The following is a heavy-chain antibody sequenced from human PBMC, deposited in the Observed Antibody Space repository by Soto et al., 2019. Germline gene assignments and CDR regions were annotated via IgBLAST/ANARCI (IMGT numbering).Heavy chain of an antibody. J-gene: IGHJ6*02. D-gene: IGHD3-10*01. CDR2: IIPIFGTA. CDR1: GGTFSSYA. CDR3: ASYGSGSYEGDYYYGMDV. V-gene: IGHV1-69*12. Sequence: QVQLVQSGAEVKKPGSSVKVSCKASGGTFSSYAISWVRQAPGQGLEWMGGIIPIFGTANYAQKFQGRVTITADESTSTACMELSSLRSEDTAVYYCASYGSGSYEGDYYYGMDVWGQGTTVTVSS.